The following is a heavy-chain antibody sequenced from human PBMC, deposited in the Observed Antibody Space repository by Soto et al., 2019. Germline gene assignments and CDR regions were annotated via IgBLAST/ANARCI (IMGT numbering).Heavy chain of an antibody. D-gene: IGHD3-3*01. Sequence: QLHLVQSGAVVKKPGASVTVSCSASGYPVTAYYMHWVRQAPGRGLEWMGGINPATGAAKYTQTFQGRVTMAGDTSTSIVLMELSGLASEETAVFYCARGGGVGVAGSAAFDMWGQGTLVTVSS. CDR3: ARGGGVGVAGSAAFDM. CDR2: INPATGAA. J-gene: IGHJ3*02. CDR1: GYPVTAYY. V-gene: IGHV1-2*02.